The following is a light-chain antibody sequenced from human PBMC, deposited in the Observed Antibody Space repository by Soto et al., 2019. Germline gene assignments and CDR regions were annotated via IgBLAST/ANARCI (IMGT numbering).Light chain of an antibody. V-gene: IGKV3-20*01. CDR3: QVYDRSPL. J-gene: IGKJ4*01. Sequence: EIVLTQSPDTLSLSPGERATLSCRASQSVGSNYLAWYQQKPGQAPWLLMYDASGRASGIPDRFSGSGSGTDFTLTISRLEPEDFAVYYCQVYDRSPLFGGGTKVDIK. CDR1: QSVGSNY. CDR2: DAS.